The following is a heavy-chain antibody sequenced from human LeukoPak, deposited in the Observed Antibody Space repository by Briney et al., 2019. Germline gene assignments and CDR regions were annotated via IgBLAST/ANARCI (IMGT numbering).Heavy chain of an antibody. J-gene: IGHJ4*02. V-gene: IGHV1-24*01. D-gene: IGHD3-3*01. Sequence: ASVKVSCKVSGYTLTELSMHWVRQAPGKGLEWMGGFDPEDGETIYAQKFQGRVTMTTDTSTSTAYMELRSLRSDDTAVYYCARMEFLEWPTKGYFDYWGQGTLVTVSS. CDR1: GYTLTELS. CDR3: ARMEFLEWPTKGYFDY. CDR2: FDPEDGET.